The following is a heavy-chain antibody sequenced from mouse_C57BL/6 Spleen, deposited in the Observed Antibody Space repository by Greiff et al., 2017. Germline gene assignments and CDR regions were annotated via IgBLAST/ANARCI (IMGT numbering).Heavy chain of an antibody. CDR3: ATQRAYDYDKGYWYFDV. V-gene: IGHV1-59*01. J-gene: IGHJ1*03. CDR2: IDPSDSYT. Sequence: VQLQQSGAELVRPGTSVKLSCKASGYTFTSYWMHWVKQRPGQGLEWIGVIDPSDSYTNYNQKFKGKATLTVDTSSSTAYMQLSSLTSEDSAVYYCATQRAYDYDKGYWYFDVWGTGTTVTVSS. CDR1: GYTFTSYW. D-gene: IGHD2-4*01.